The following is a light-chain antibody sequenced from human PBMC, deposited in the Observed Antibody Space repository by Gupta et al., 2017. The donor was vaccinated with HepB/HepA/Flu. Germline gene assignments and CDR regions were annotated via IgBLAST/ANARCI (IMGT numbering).Light chain of an antibody. V-gene: IGKV1-6*01. CDR3: LQDYNYPDT. CDR1: QGIRND. J-gene: IGKJ2*01. CDR2: AAS. Sequence: AIQLTQSPSSLSASVGDSVTLTCRASQGIRNDLGWYQQKPGKAPKLLIYAASSLQSGVPSRFSGSGSGTDFTLTISSLQPEDFATYYCLQDYNYPDTFGQGTKLEIK.